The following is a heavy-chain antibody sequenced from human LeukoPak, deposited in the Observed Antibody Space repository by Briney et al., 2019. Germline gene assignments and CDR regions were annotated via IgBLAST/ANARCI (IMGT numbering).Heavy chain of an antibody. J-gene: IGHJ6*03. CDR1: GFTVSSNY. CDR2: IYSGGST. CDR3: ASGSGSDRTPYCYMDV. D-gene: IGHD3-10*01. Sequence: GGSLRLSCAASGFTVSSNYMSWVRQAPGKGLEWVADIYSGGSTYYADSVKGRFITSTKNTKNTLYLQMNSLRAEDTAVYYCASGSGSDRTPYCYMDVWGAGTTVTVSS. V-gene: IGHV3-53*01.